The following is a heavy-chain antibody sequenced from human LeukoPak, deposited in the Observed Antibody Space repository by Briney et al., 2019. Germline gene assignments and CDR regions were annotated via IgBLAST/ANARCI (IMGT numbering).Heavy chain of an antibody. Sequence: GGSLRLSCAASGFTFSTYGMHWVRQTPGKGLEWVSFIRNDGDIKQYADSVKGRFTISRDNSKNTLYLQMNSLRAEDTAVYYCAREAYYYYYMDVWGKGTTVTVSS. CDR3: AREAYYYYYMDV. V-gene: IGHV3-30*02. CDR1: GFTFSTYG. CDR2: IRNDGDIK. J-gene: IGHJ6*03. D-gene: IGHD1-26*01.